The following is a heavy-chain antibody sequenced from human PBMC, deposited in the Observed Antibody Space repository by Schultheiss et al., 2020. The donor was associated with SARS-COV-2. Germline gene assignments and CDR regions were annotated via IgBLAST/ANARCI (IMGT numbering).Heavy chain of an antibody. J-gene: IGHJ6*03. D-gene: IGHD2-2*01. CDR1: GGPISSYY. CDR3: ARTYCSSTSCLYGYYYYYMDV. V-gene: IGHV4-59*08. CDR2: IYYSGST. Sequence: SQTLSLTCTVSGGPISSYYWSWIRQPPGKGLEWIGYIYYSGSTNYNPSLKSRVTVSVDTFKNKFSLKLSSVTAADTAVYYCARTYCSSTSCLYGYYYYYMDVLVKGTTVTIAS.